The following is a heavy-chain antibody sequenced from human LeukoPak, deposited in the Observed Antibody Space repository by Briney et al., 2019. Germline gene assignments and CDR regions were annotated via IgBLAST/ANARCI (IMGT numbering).Heavy chain of an antibody. V-gene: IGHV4-4*02. CDR3: ARVTHYGDYIHFDY. CDR2: IYHSGST. J-gene: IGHJ4*02. Sequence: SETLSLTCAVSGGSISSSNWWSGVRQPPGKGLEWIGEIYHSGSTNYNPSLKSRVTISVDKSKNQFSLKLSSVTAADTAVYYCARVTHYGDYIHFDYWGQGTLVTVSS. D-gene: IGHD4-17*01. CDR1: GGSISSSNW.